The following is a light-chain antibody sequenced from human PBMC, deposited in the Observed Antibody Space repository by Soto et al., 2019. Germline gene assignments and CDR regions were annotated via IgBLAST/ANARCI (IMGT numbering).Light chain of an antibody. V-gene: IGKV1-5*01. CDR2: DAS. CDR1: QSISSW. J-gene: IGKJ1*01. Sequence: DIQMTQSRSTLSASVGDRVTITCRASQSISSWLAWYQQKPGKAPKLLIYDASSLESGVPSRFSGSGSGTEFTLTISSLQPDDIATYYCQQYNIYSWTFGQGTKV. CDR3: QQYNIYSWT.